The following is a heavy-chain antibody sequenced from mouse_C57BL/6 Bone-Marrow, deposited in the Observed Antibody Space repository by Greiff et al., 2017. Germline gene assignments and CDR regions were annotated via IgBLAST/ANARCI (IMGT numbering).Heavy chain of an antibody. J-gene: IGHJ1*03. CDR2: ISDGGSYT. Sequence: DVQLVESGGGLVKPGGSLKLSCAASGFTFSSYAMSWVRQTPEKRLEWVATISDGGSYTYYPDNVKGRFTISRDNAKNNLYLQMSQLKSEDTAMYYCAREPFFYYYGSSYVENWYCDVWGTGTTVTVSS. D-gene: IGHD1-1*01. CDR1: GFTFSSYA. CDR3: AREPFFYYYGSSYVENWYCDV. V-gene: IGHV5-4*01.